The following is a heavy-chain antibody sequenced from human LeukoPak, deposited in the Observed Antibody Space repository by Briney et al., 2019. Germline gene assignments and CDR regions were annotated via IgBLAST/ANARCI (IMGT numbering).Heavy chain of an antibody. V-gene: IGHV3-21*01. CDR3: ARDHPGYCSSTSCNQNGKRYYYYYGMDV. J-gene: IGHJ6*02. CDR1: GFTFSSYS. D-gene: IGHD2-2*01. Sequence: PGGSLRLSCAASGFTFSSYSMNWVRQAPGKGLEWVSSISSSSSYIYYADPVKGRFTISRDNAKNSLYLQMNSLRAEDTAVYYCARDHPGYCSSTSCNQNGKRYYYYYGMDVWGQGTTVTVSS. CDR2: ISSSSSYI.